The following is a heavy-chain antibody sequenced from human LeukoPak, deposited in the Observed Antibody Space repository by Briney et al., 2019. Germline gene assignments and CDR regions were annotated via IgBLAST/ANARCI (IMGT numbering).Heavy chain of an antibody. V-gene: IGHV4-34*01. CDR1: GGSFSGYY. CDR3: ARRYCSSTSCYYFDY. Sequence: SETLSLTCAVHGGSFSGYYWSWIRQPPGKGLEWIGEINHSGSTNYNPSLKSRVTISVDTSKNQFSLKLSSVTAADTAVYYCARRYCSSTSCYYFDYWGQGTLVTVSS. CDR2: INHSGST. J-gene: IGHJ4*02. D-gene: IGHD2-2*01.